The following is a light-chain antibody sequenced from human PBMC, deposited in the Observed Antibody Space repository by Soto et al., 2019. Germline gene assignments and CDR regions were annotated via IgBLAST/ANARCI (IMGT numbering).Light chain of an antibody. Sequence: DIQVTQSPSSLSASVGDRVTITCRASQTISTYLNWYQQKPGKAPKLLIYSSSVLFNGVSPRFSGSASGTHFTLTISSLQTEDFATYYCQQTYRTPFTFGQGTNLEIK. CDR3: QQTYRTPFT. CDR1: QTISTY. J-gene: IGKJ2*01. CDR2: SSS. V-gene: IGKV1-39*01.